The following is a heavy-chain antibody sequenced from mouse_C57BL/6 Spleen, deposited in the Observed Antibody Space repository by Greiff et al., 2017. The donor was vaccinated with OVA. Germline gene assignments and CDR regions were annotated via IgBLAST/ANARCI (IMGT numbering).Heavy chain of an antibody. V-gene: IGHV5-17*01. CDR2: ISSGSSTI. CDR3: ARGYDYDVWFAY. Sequence: EVHLVESGGGLVKPGGSLKLSCAASGFTFSDYGMHWVRQAPEKGLEWVAYISSGSSTIYYADTVKGRLTIPRDNAKNTLFLHMTSQRSEDTAMYYCARGYDYDVWFAYWGQGTLVTVSA. D-gene: IGHD2-4*01. CDR1: GFTFSDYG. J-gene: IGHJ3*01.